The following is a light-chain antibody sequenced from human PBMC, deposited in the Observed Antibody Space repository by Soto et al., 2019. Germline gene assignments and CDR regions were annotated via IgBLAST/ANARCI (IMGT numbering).Light chain of an antibody. Sequence: QSVLTQPPSASGTPGQRVTIFCSGSSANIGSNTVNWYQQLPGTAPKLLIHNNNKRPSGVPDRFSGSESGTSASLAISGLQSEDEADYYCAAWDDSLNGPVFGGGTKVTVL. CDR1: SANIGSNT. V-gene: IGLV1-44*01. CDR3: AAWDDSLNGPV. J-gene: IGLJ3*02. CDR2: NNN.